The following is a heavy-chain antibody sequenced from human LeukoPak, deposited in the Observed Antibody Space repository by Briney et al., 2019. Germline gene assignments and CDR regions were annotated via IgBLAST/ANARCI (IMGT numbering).Heavy chain of an antibody. Sequence: PSQTLSLTCTVSGGSISSGGYYWSWIRQHPGKGLEWIGEINHSGSTNYNPSLKSRVTISVDTSKNQFSPKLSSVTAADTAVYYCARSHTQAGQCFDYWGQGTLVTVSS. CDR2: INHSGST. V-gene: IGHV4-31*03. CDR3: ARSHTQAGQCFDY. D-gene: IGHD6-13*01. J-gene: IGHJ4*02. CDR1: GGSISSGGYY.